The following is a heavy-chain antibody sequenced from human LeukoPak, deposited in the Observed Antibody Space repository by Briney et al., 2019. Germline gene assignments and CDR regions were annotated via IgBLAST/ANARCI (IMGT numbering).Heavy chain of an antibody. V-gene: IGHV3-11*01. CDR1: GFTFSNAW. J-gene: IGHJ4*02. CDR2: ISSSGSTI. CDR3: ARENYYGSGSSPGEFDY. Sequence: GGSLRLSCAAPGFTFSNAWMSWVRQAPGKGLEWGSYISSSGSTIYYADSVKGRFTISRDNAENSLYLQMNSLRVEDTAVYYCARENYYGSGSSPGEFDYWGQGTLVTVSS. D-gene: IGHD3-10*01.